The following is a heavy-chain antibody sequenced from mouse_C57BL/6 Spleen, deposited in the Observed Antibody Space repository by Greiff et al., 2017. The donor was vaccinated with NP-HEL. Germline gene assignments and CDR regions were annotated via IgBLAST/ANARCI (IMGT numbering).Heavy chain of an antibody. Sequence: QVQLQQPGAELVRPGTSVKLSCKASGYTFTSYWMPWVKQRPGQGLEWIGVIDPSDSYTNYPHKFKGKATLTVDTSASTAYMQLSSLTSEDSAVYYCSTLWLRQEYYYSMDVWGQGTSVTVSS. J-gene: IGHJ4*01. CDR3: STLWLRQEYYYSMDV. CDR2: IDPSDSYT. V-gene: IGHV1-59*01. CDR1: GYTFTSYW. D-gene: IGHD2-2*01.